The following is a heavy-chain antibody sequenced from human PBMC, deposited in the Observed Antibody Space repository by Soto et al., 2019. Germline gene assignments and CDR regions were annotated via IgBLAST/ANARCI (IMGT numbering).Heavy chain of an antibody. J-gene: IGHJ6*03. CDR2: ISYDGSNK. CDR3: AKDSPETDPFAPVPMLGYYMDV. Sequence: GGSLRLSCAASGFTFSSYGMHWVRQAPGKGLEWVAVISYDGSNKYYADSVKGRFTISRDNSKNTLYLQMNSLRAEDTAVYYCAKDSPETDPFAPVPMLGYYMDVWGKGTTVTVSS. D-gene: IGHD7-27*01. V-gene: IGHV3-30*18. CDR1: GFTFSSYG.